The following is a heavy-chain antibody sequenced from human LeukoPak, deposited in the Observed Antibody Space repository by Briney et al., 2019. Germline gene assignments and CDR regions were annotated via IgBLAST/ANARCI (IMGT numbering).Heavy chain of an antibody. CDR1: GLIFSEAW. V-gene: IGHV3-15*01. CDR2: IKSKTHGGTT. J-gene: IGHJ4*02. D-gene: IGHD1-26*01. Sequence: GGSLRLSCVASGLIFSEAWMIWVRQAPGKGLEWVGRIKSKTHGGTTDYAVSVKGRFTISRDDSKNTVYLQMNSLKSEDTAVYYCSWTSVGADGLDYWGQGTLVTVSS. CDR3: SWTSVGADGLDY.